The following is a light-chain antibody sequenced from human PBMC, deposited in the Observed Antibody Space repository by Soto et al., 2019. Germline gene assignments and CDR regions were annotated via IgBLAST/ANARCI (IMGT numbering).Light chain of an antibody. CDR2: LGS. CDR3: MQPLQTPRT. J-gene: IGKJ1*01. CDR1: QSLLHSNGYNY. V-gene: IGKV2-28*01. Sequence: DIVMTQSPLSLPVTPGEPASISCRSSQSLLHSNGYNYLDWYLQKPGQSPQLLIYLGSNRSSGVPDRFSGSGSGTDFTLKISRVEAEDVRVYYCMQPLQTPRTFGQGTKV.